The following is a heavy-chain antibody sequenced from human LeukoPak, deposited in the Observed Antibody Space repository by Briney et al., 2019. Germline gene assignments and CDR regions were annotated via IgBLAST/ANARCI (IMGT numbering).Heavy chain of an antibody. J-gene: IGHJ4*02. V-gene: IGHV4-39*01. D-gene: IGHD2-21*02. Sequence: SETLSLTCTVSGGSISSSSYYWGWIRQPPGKGLEWIGSIYYSGSPYYNPSLKSRVTISVDTSKNQFSLKLSSVTAADTAVYYCASATGPAYCGGDCLPELLSFDYWGQGTLVTVSS. CDR1: GGSISSSSYY. CDR3: ASATGPAYCGGDCLPELLSFDY. CDR2: IYYSGSP.